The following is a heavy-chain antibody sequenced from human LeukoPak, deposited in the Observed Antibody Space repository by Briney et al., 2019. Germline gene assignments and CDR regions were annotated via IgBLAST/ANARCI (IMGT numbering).Heavy chain of an antibody. CDR2: ISYDGSNR. CDR3: AREYDSSGYPFDY. V-gene: IGHV3-30-3*01. Sequence: RGSLRLSCAASGFAFSTYAMHWVRQAPGEGLEWVAVISYDGSNRYYPDSVKGRFPIYRDTSKNTLYLKVNSLRADDTAVYYCAREYDSSGYPFDYWGQGTLVTVSS. D-gene: IGHD3-22*01. CDR1: GFAFSTYA. J-gene: IGHJ4*02.